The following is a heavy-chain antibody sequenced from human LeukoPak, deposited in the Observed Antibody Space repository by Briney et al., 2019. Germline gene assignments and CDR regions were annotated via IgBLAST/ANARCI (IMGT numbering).Heavy chain of an antibody. CDR2: ISSASTTK. J-gene: IGHJ4*02. Sequence: PGGSLRLSCAASGFTFSSYGMHWVRQAPGKGLEWVSYISSASTTKYYADSVKGRFTISRDNAKNSLYLQMTSLRDEDTAVYYCAREDDFCSSASCYSFDYWGQGTLVTVSS. CDR1: GFTFSSYG. CDR3: AREDDFCSSASCYSFDY. V-gene: IGHV3-48*02. D-gene: IGHD2-2*01.